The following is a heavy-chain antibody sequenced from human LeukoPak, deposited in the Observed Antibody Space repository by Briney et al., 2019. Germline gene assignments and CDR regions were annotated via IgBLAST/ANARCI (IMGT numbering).Heavy chain of an antibody. J-gene: IGHJ6*03. Sequence: GGSLRLSCAASGFSVSSNFMSWVRQAPGKGLEWVSVIYSGGTTYYADSVKGRFTISRDNSKNTLSLQMNSLRAEDTAVYYCARDGYGNYYMDVWGKGTTVTVSS. V-gene: IGHV3-53*01. D-gene: IGHD1-1*01. CDR2: IYSGGTT. CDR1: GFSVSSNF. CDR3: ARDGYGNYYMDV.